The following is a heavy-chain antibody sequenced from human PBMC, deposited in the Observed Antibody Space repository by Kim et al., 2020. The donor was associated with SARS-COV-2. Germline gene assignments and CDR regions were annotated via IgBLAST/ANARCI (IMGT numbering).Heavy chain of an antibody. V-gene: IGHV3-33*01. CDR3: ARVNDYSLDY. CDR2: NK. J-gene: IGHJ4*02. Sequence: NKYYADSGNARFTISNDNTKTILSLHMSSLTTEDTAVYYCARVNDYSLDYWGRGTLVTVSS. D-gene: IGHD4-4*01.